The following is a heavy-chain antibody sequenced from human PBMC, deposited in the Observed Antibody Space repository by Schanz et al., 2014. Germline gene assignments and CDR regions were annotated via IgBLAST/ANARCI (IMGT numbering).Heavy chain of an antibody. J-gene: IGHJ4*02. V-gene: IGHV3-23*01. Sequence: EVQLLESGGGLVQPGGSLRLSCATSGFSFSSYAINWVRQAPGKGLEWVSGFDAHDGRAYYADSAKGRFTISRDNSKNTLYLQMNSLRAEDTAVYYCARGGPAYYFDDWGQGTLVTVSS. CDR1: GFSFSSYA. CDR3: ARGGPAYYFDD. CDR2: FDAHDGRA.